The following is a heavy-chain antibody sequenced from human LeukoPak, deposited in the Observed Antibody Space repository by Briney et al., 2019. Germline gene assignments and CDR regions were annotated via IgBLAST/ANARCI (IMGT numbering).Heavy chain of an antibody. Sequence: NPSETLSLTCTISGGSVSDYYWSWIRQSPGKGLEWIGYIYHTGSTSYSPSLKSRVTISADTSQNQFSLKLSSVTAADTAVYYCAREGGAVAGTSFDYWGQGTLVTVSS. J-gene: IGHJ4*02. V-gene: IGHV4-59*02. D-gene: IGHD6-19*01. CDR1: GGSVSDYY. CDR2: IYHTGST. CDR3: AREGGAVAGTSFDY.